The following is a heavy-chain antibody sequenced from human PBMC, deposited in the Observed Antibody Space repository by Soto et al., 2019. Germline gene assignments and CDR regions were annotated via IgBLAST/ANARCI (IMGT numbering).Heavy chain of an antibody. CDR1: GYFLTALS. CDR2: FDREDGET. V-gene: IGHV1-24*01. Sequence: XSVKVSCKVSGYFLTALSIHWVRQAPVKGLEWMGGFDREDGETIYAQKFQGRVTMTEDTSTDSAYMELSSLTSEDTAIYYCAHGEGIVKSIVYFDSWGQGTLVTVSS. J-gene: IGHJ4*01. D-gene: IGHD1-26*01. CDR3: AHGEGIVKSIVYFDS.